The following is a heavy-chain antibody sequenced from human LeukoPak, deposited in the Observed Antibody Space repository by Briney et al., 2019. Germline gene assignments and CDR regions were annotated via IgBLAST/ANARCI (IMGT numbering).Heavy chain of an antibody. CDR1: GGSISSGGYY. V-gene: IGHV4-31*03. Sequence: SETLSLTCTVSGGSISSGGYYWSWIRQHPGKGLEWIGYIYYSGSTYYNPSLKSRVTISVDTSKNQFSLKLSSVTAADTAVYYCARGARVTMIVGFFYAFDIWGQGTMVTVSS. CDR3: ARGARVTMIVGFFYAFDI. CDR2: IYYSGST. D-gene: IGHD3-22*01. J-gene: IGHJ3*02.